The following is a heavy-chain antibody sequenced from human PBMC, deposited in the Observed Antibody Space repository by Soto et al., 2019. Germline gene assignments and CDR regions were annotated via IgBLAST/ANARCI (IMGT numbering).Heavy chain of an antibody. Sequence: SETLSLTCTVSGGSVSSGSYYWSWIRQPPGKGLEWIGYIYYSGSTNYNPSLKSRVTISVDTSKNQFSLKLSSVTAADTAVYYCARVIVGATTCYFDYWGQGTLVTVSS. D-gene: IGHD1-26*01. CDR3: ARVIVGATTCYFDY. CDR2: IYYSGST. CDR1: GGSVSSGSYY. J-gene: IGHJ4*02. V-gene: IGHV4-61*01.